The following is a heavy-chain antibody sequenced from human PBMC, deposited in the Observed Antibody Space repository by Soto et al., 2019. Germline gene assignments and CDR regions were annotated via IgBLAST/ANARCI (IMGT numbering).Heavy chain of an antibody. J-gene: IGHJ4*02. V-gene: IGHV2-70*20. CDR3: ARMKLYYDILTGPGYYFDY. CDR2: IDWDDNK. D-gene: IGHD3-9*01. Sequence: SGPTLVNPPQTLTMTCTFSGFSLSTSGMCVSWVRQPPGKALEWLALIDWDDNKYYSTSLKTRLTISKDTSKNQVVLTMTSMDPVDTATYYCARMKLYYDILTGPGYYFDYWGQGTLVTVSS. CDR1: GFSLSTSGMC.